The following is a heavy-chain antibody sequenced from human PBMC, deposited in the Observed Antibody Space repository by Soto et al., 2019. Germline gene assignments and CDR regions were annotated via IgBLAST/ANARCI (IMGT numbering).Heavy chain of an antibody. CDR2: IYHSGST. CDR1: GGSISSGGYS. J-gene: IGHJ3*02. CDR3: ARGMYYDSSGYPI. V-gene: IGHV4-30-2*01. D-gene: IGHD3-22*01. Sequence: SETLSLTCAVSGGSISSGGYSWSWIRQPPGKGLEWIGYIYHSGSTYYNPSLKSRVTISVDRSKNQFSLKLSSVTAADTAVYYCARGMYYDSSGYPIWGKGTMVTVSS.